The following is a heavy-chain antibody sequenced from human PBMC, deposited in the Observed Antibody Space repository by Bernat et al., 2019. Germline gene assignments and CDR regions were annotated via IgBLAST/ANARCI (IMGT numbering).Heavy chain of an antibody. D-gene: IGHD3-3*01. J-gene: IGHJ3*02. CDR1: GFTFSSYD. CDR2: IGTAGDP. CDR3: ARAMKGGYYRAVDI. Sequence: EVQLVESGGGLVQPGGSLRLSCAASGFTFSSYDMHWVRQATGKGLEWVSAIGTAGDPYYPGSVKGRFTISRENAKNSLYLQMNSLRAGDTAVYYCARAMKGGYYRAVDIWGQGTMVTVSS. V-gene: IGHV3-13*05.